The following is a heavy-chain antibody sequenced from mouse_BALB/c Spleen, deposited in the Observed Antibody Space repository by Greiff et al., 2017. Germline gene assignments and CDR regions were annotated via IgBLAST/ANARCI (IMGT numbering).Heavy chain of an antibody. Sequence: QVQLQQSGAELAKPGASVKMSCKASGYTFTSYWMHWVKQRPGQGLEWIGYINPSTGYTEYNQKFKDKATLTADKSSSTAYMQLSSLTSEDSAVYYCARFAFITTVYWGQGTTLTVSS. J-gene: IGHJ2*01. D-gene: IGHD1-1*01. CDR3: ARFAFITTVY. CDR1: GYTFTSYW. CDR2: INPSTGYT. V-gene: IGHV1-7*01.